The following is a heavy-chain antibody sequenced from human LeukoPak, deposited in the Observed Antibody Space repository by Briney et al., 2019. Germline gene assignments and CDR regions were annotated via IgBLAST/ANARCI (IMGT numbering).Heavy chain of an antibody. D-gene: IGHD2-15*01. Sequence: PSETLSLTCTVSGGSISSYYWSWIRQPPGKGLEWIGYIYYSGSTNYNPSLKSRVTISVDTSKNQFSLKLSSVTAADTAVYYCARDSRMGRDAFDIWGQGTMVTVSS. V-gene: IGHV4-59*01. J-gene: IGHJ3*02. CDR2: IYYSGST. CDR3: ARDSRMGRDAFDI. CDR1: GGSISSYY.